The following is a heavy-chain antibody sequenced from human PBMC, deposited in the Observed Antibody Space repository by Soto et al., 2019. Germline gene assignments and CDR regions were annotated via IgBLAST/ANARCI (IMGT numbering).Heavy chain of an antibody. CDR1: GGTFSSYA. CDR3: ARDYDFWSGYRSYYYYGMDV. D-gene: IGHD3-3*01. J-gene: IGHJ6*02. CDR2: IIPIFGTA. Sequence: SVKVSCKASGGTFSSYAISWVRQAPGQGLECMGGIIPIFGTANYAQKFQGRVTITADESTSTAYMELSSLRSEDTAVYYCARDYDFWSGYRSYYYYGMDVWGQGTTVTVSS. V-gene: IGHV1-69*13.